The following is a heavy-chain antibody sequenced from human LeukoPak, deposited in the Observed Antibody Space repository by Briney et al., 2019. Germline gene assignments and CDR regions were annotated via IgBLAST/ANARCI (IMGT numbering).Heavy chain of an antibody. CDR2: IRYDGSNK. CDR3: AKDEGYCSSTSCPYNWFDP. D-gene: IGHD2-2*01. CDR1: GFPFSSYG. J-gene: IGHJ5*02. Sequence: HPGGSLRLSCAASGFPFSSYGMHWVRQAPGKGLEWVAFIRYDGSNKYYADSVKGRFTISRDNSKNSLYLQMNSLRAEDTAVYYCAKDEGYCSSTSCPYNWFDPWGQGTLVTVSS. V-gene: IGHV3-30*02.